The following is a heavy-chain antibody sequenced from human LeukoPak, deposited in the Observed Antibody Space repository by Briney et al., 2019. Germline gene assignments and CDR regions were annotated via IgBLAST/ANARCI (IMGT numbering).Heavy chain of an antibody. Sequence: PSETLSLTCAVYGGSFSGYYWSWIRQPPGKGLEWIGEINHSGSTNYNPSLKSRVTISVDTSKNQFSLKLSSVTAADTAVYYCASTICISTSCYPGVVDYWGQGTLDTVSS. CDR2: INHSGST. J-gene: IGHJ4*02. D-gene: IGHD2-2*01. CDR1: GGSFSGYY. CDR3: ASTICISTSCYPGVVDY. V-gene: IGHV4-34*01.